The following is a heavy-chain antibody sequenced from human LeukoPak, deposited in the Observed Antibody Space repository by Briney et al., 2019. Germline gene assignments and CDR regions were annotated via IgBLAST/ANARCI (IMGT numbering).Heavy chain of an antibody. Sequence: GGSLRLSCAASGFTFSGSAMHWVRQASGKGLEWVGRIRSKANSYATAYAASVKGRFTISRDDSKNTAYLQMNSLKTEDTAVYYCTSREYSSSSYFDYWGQGTLVTVSS. CDR1: GFTFSGSA. D-gene: IGHD6-6*01. CDR2: IRSKANSYAT. V-gene: IGHV3-73*01. J-gene: IGHJ4*02. CDR3: TSREYSSSSYFDY.